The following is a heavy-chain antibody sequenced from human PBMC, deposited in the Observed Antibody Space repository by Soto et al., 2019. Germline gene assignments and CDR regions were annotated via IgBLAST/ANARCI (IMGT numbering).Heavy chain of an antibody. J-gene: IGHJ4*02. CDR2: INPSGGST. V-gene: IGHV1-46*01. CDR3: ARGGSNYDSSGYYSFDS. Sequence: ASVKVSCKASGYTFTSYYMHWVRQAPGQGLEWMGIINPSGGSTSYAQKFQGRVTMTRDTSTSTVYMELSSLGSEDTAVYYCARGGSNYDSSGYYSFDSWGQGTLVTVSS. D-gene: IGHD3-22*01. CDR1: GYTFTSYY.